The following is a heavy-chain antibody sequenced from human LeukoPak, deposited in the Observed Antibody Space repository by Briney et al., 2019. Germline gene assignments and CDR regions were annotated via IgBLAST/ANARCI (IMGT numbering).Heavy chain of an antibody. CDR2: ISGSGGST. J-gene: IGHJ4*02. Sequence: GGSLRLSCAASGFTFSSYAMSWVRQAPGKGLEWASAISGSGGSTYYADSVKGRFTISRDNSKNTLYLQMNSLRAEDTAVYYCAKCASITIFGAIDYYFDYWGQGTLVTVSS. CDR1: GFTFSSYA. V-gene: IGHV3-23*01. D-gene: IGHD3-3*01. CDR3: AKCASITIFGAIDYYFDY.